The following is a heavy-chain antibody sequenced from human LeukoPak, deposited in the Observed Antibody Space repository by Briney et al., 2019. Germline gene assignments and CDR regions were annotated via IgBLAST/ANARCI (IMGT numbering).Heavy chain of an antibody. CDR1: GGSISSYY. D-gene: IGHD6-19*01. CDR3: ARQQWLPTGYFDY. J-gene: IGHJ4*02. CDR2: IYYSGST. V-gene: IGHV4-59*01. Sequence: SETLSLTCTVSGGSISSYYWSWIRQPPGKGLEWIGYIYYSGSTNYNPSLESRVTISVDTSKNQFSLKLSSVTAADTAVYYCARQQWLPTGYFDYWGQGTLVTVSS.